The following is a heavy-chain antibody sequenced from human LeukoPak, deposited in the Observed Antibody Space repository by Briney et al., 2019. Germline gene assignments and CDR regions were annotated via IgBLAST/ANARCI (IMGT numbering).Heavy chain of an antibody. D-gene: IGHD3-22*01. CDR2: IIPIFGTA. CDR3: ARPSYYYDSSEGDAFDI. Sequence: ASVKVSCKASGGTFSSYAISWVRQAPGQGLEWMGGIIPIFGTANYAQKFQGRVTITADESTSTAYMELSSLRSEDTAVYYCARPSYYYDSSEGDAFDIWGQGTMVTVSS. J-gene: IGHJ3*02. CDR1: GGTFSSYA. V-gene: IGHV1-69*13.